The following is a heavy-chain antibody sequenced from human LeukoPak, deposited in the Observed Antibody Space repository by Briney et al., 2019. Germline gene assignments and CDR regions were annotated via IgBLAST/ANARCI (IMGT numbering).Heavy chain of an antibody. CDR1: GYSFPSYN. D-gene: IGHD6-19*01. CDR3: ARVDGVAGYYYYYYRDL. CDR2: MKPNHGNT. V-gene: IGHV1-8*01. J-gene: IGHJ6*03. Sequence: ASVKVSCKDSGYSFPSYNINGLGQATPQEGEGMGWMKPNHGNTGYAQKFQGRVTMPRQTSIRTAYMELSSLRSEDTAVYYCARVDGVAGYYYYYYRDLGGKGTTDSVPS.